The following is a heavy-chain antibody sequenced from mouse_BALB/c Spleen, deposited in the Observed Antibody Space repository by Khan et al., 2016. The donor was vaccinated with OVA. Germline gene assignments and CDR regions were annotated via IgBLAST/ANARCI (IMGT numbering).Heavy chain of an antibody. CDR1: GYTFTDYV. V-gene: IGHV1-77*01. D-gene: IGHD2-1*01. CDR2: IYPGSGST. J-gene: IGHJ4*01. CDR3: ARQILYGNPYYYAMDF. Sequence: QVQLKQSGPELVKPGASVKMSCKASGYTFTDYVISWVKQRTGQGLEWIGEIYPGSGSTYYNEKFKGKASLTADKSSNTAYMQLSSLTSADSAVYFCARQILYGNPYYYAMDFWGQGTSVTVSS.